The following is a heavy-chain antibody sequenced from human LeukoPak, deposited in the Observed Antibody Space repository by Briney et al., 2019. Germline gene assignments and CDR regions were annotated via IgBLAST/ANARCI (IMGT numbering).Heavy chain of an antibody. CDR2: IYPGDSDT. Sequence: GESLKISCKGSGYSFTNYWIGWVRQMPGKGLEWMGIIYPGDSDTRYSPSFQGQVTISADKSISTAYLQWSSLKASDTAMYYCARQAGSRSSTSCSTLDYWGQGTLVTVSS. D-gene: IGHD2-2*01. CDR1: GYSFTNYW. CDR3: ARQAGSRSSTSCSTLDY. J-gene: IGHJ4*02. V-gene: IGHV5-51*01.